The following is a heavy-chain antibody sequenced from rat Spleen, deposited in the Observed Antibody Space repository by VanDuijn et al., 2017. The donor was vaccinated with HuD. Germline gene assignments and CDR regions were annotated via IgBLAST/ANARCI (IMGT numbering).Heavy chain of an antibody. CDR2: ISYGDSSGHSGT. CDR1: GFTFSDYG. J-gene: IGHJ2*01. CDR3: ARRHYGYTDYFDY. Sequence: EVQLVESGGGLVQPGRSLKLSCAASGFTFSDYGVAWVRQAPTTGLEWVATISYGDSSGHSGTYYRDSVRGRVTISRDDVKSTLSLQMDSLRSEDTATYYCARRHYGYTDYFDYWGQGVMVTVSS. V-gene: IGHV5-29*01. D-gene: IGHD1-9*01.